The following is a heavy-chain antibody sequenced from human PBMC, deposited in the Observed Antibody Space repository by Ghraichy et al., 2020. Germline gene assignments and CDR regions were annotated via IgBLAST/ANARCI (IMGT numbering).Heavy chain of an antibody. V-gene: IGHV4-38-2*01. CDR1: GYSLSSGFY. Sequence: SETLSLTCAVSGYSLSSGFYWGWIRQPPGKGLEWIGRAHHSASPYYDPSLGSRVTILVDTSKNQFSLKLTSVTAADTAVYYCARVNDGCFDYWGQGTLVSVSS. CDR3: ARVNDGCFDY. J-gene: IGHJ4*02. CDR2: AHHSASP. D-gene: IGHD5/OR15-5a*01.